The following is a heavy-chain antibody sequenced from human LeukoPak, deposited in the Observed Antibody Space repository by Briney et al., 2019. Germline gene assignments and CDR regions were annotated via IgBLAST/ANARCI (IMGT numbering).Heavy chain of an antibody. J-gene: IGHJ6*02. CDR3: ARGCSGGEPGGNPYYYGMDV. CDR2: MNPNSGNT. D-gene: IGHD2-8*02. V-gene: IGHV1-8*01. CDR1: GYTFTSYD. Sequence: ASVKVSFKASGYTFTSYDINWVRQATGQGLEWMGWMNPNSGNTGYAQKFQGRVTMTRNTSISTAYMELSSLRSEDTAVYYCARGCSGGEPGGNPYYYGMDVWGQGTTVTVSS.